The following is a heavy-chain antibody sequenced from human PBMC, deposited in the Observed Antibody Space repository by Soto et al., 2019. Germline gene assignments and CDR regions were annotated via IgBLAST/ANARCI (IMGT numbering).Heavy chain of an antibody. D-gene: IGHD1-26*01. CDR1: GFTFSNYA. Sequence: EAQLLESGGGLVQPGGSLRLSCAASGFTFSNYAMSWVRQAPGRGLEWVSAISGSGGSTYFADSVKGRFTISRDNSKKTLYLQMSRLRAEDTAVYYCAKGGGSDPFDYWGQGTLVTVSS. CDR2: ISGSGGST. V-gene: IGHV3-23*01. J-gene: IGHJ4*02. CDR3: AKGGGSDPFDY.